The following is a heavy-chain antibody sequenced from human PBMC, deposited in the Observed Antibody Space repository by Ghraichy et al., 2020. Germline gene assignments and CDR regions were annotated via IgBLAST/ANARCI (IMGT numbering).Heavy chain of an antibody. Sequence: SQTLSLTCAVYGGSFSGYYWSWIRQPPGKGLEWIGEINHSGSTNYNPSLKSRVTISVDTSKNQFSLKLSSVTAADTAVYYCAREHAYPHFDYWGQGTLVTVSS. J-gene: IGHJ4*02. CDR2: INHSGST. CDR3: AREHAYPHFDY. CDR1: GGSFSGYY. V-gene: IGHV4-34*01.